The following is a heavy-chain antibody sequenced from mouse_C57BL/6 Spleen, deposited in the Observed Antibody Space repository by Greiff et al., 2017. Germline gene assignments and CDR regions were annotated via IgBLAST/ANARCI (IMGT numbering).Heavy chain of an antibody. D-gene: IGHD2-1*01. CDR3: GRFGKGYFDY. CDR2: ILTGSGST. V-gene: IGHV1-9*01. Sequence: QVQLKQSGAELMKPGASVKLSCKATGYTFTGYWIEWVKQRPGHGLEWIGEILTGSGSTNYNEKFKGKATFTADTSSNTAYMQLSSLTTEDSAIYYCGRFGKGYFDYWGQGTTLTVSS. J-gene: IGHJ2*01. CDR1: GYTFTGYW.